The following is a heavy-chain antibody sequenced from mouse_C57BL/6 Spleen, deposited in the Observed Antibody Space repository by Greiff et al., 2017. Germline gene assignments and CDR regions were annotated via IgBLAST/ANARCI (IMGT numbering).Heavy chain of an antibody. J-gene: IGHJ2*01. V-gene: IGHV1-53*01. CDR1: GYTFTSYW. CDR2: INPSNGGT. Sequence: VQLQQPGTELVKPGASVKLSCKASGYTFTSYWMHWVKQRPGQGLEWIGNINPSNGGTNYNEKFKSKATLTVDKSSSTAYMQLSSLTSEDSAVXYCARYYGSSPYYFDYWGQGTTLTVSS. D-gene: IGHD1-1*01. CDR3: ARYYGSSPYYFDY.